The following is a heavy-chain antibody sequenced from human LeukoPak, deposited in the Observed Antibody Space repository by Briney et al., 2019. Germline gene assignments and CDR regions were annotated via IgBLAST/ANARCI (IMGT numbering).Heavy chain of an antibody. CDR2: LRPASGSS. J-gene: IGHJ4*02. V-gene: IGHV1-8*01. CDR3: ARGPPESTTSDY. D-gene: IGHD2-2*01. CDR1: GYIFTSYD. Sequence: ASVKVSCKASGYIFTSYDISWVRQAAGQGLEWIGWLRPASGSSGYAQKFQGRVTMTRSTSTRTAYMGLRSLTSEDTAVYYCARGPPESTTSDYWGQGTLVTVSS.